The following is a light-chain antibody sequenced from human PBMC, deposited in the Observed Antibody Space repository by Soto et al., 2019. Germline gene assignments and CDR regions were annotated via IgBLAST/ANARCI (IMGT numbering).Light chain of an antibody. CDR2: EVS. CDR3: SSYTSTNTPVV. J-gene: IGLJ3*02. V-gene: IGLV2-14*01. CDR1: SSDVGGYYF. Sequence: QSVLTQPASVSGSPGQSITISCTGTSSDVGGYYFVSWYQQHPGKAPKLMIFEVSKRPLGVSYRFSGSKSGNTASLTISGLQAEDEADYYCSSYTSTNTPVVFGGGTQLTVL.